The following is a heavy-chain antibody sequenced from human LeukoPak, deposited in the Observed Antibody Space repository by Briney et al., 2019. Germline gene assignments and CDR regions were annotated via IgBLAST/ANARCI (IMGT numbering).Heavy chain of an antibody. CDR2: ISVYNGNT. V-gene: IGHV1-18*01. J-gene: IGHJ4*02. D-gene: IGHD7-27*01. CDR3: ARGPPNWGFDY. CDR1: GYNFTSHG. Sequence: ASVKVSCKASGYNFTSHGISWVRQAPGQGLEWMGWISVYNGNTNYAQKLQGRVTMTTDTSTSTAYMELSSLRSEDTAVYYCARGPPNWGFDYWGQGTLVTVSS.